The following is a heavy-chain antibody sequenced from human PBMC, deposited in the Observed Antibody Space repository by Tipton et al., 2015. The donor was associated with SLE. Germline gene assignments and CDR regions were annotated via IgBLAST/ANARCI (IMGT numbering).Heavy chain of an antibody. D-gene: IGHD3-3*02. J-gene: IGHJ4*02. V-gene: IGHV4-59*03. CDR3: ARGSDIFGFCDH. Sequence: TLSLTCTVSGASIDSYYWSWIRQPPGEGLEWLGYVFYSGSTNCHPSLKTRVTISIDTSQNQFSLKLTSVTAADTAIYYCARGSDIFGFCDHWGQGTPVTVSS. CDR1: GASIDSYY. CDR2: VFYSGST.